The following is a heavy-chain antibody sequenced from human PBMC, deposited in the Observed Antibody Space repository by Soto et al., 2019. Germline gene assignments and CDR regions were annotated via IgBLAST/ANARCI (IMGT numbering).Heavy chain of an antibody. D-gene: IGHD5-18*01. CDR1: GASISSNF. V-gene: IGHV4-4*07. CDR3: ARVGHTYGNYYFDY. CDR2: LYASGST. Sequence: SETLSLTCTVSGASISSNFWSWIRQPAGKGLEWIGRLYASGSTNYNPSLKSRVTMSADTSKNQFSLKVTSVTAADTAIYYCARVGHTYGNYYFDYWGQGTLVTVSS. J-gene: IGHJ4*02.